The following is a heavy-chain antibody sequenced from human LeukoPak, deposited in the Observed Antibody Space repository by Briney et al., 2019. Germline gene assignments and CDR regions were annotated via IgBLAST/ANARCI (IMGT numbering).Heavy chain of an antibody. J-gene: IGHJ4*02. D-gene: IGHD6-13*01. V-gene: IGHV1-2*02. CDR3: ARRRIAAAGTALDY. Sequence: ASVKVSCNASGYTFTGYYMHWVRQAPGQGLEWMGWINPNSGGTNYAQKFQGRVTMTRDTSISTAYMELSRLRSDDTAVYYCARRRIAAAGTALDYWGQGTLVTVSS. CDR2: INPNSGGT. CDR1: GYTFTGYY.